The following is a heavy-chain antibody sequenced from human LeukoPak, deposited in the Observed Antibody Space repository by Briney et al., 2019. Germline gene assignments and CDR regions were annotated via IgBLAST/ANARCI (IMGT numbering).Heavy chain of an antibody. CDR3: AADSLGFCLY. CDR1: GFTFSSSA. Sequence: ASVKVSCKASGFTFSSSAVQWVRQARGQRLEWMGWIVVGSGNANYAQKFRERVTITRDMSTNTAYTELSSLRSEDTAVYYCAADSLGFCLYWGQGTLVTVSS. V-gene: IGHV1-58*01. D-gene: IGHD2-15*01. CDR2: IVVGSGNA. J-gene: IGHJ4*02.